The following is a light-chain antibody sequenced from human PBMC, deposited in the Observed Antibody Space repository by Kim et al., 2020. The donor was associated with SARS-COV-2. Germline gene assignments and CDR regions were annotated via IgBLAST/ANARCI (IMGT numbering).Light chain of an antibody. Sequence: QSALTQPASVSGSPGQSITISCTGTSSDVGTYDVVSWYQHSPGTAPKLMIYEVSKRPSGVSNRFSGSTSGNTASLTISGLQAEDDADYYCCSYAGSSTFVFGAGTKVTVL. V-gene: IGLV2-23*02. CDR2: EVS. CDR1: SSDVGTYDV. CDR3: CSYAGSSTFV. J-gene: IGLJ1*01.